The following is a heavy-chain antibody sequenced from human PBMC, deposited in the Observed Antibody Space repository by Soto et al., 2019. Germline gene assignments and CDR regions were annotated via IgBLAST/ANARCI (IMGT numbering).Heavy chain of an antibody. CDR3: AKSSRSVYYYGMDV. CDR2: ISGSGGST. J-gene: IGHJ6*02. CDR1: GFTFSSFA. V-gene: IGHV3-23*01. D-gene: IGHD3-3*01. Sequence: GGSLRLSCAASGFTFSSFAMSWVRQAPGKGLDWVSAISGSGGSTYSADSVKGRFTISRDNSKNTLYLQMNSLRAEDTALYYCAKSSRSVYYYGMDVWGLGTTVTVSS.